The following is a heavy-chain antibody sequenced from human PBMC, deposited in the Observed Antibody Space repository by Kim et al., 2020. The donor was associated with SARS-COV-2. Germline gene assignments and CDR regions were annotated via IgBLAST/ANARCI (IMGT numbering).Heavy chain of an antibody. Sequence: GGSLRLSCAASGFTFSTCGMHRIRQAPGKGLEWVAAISYDGSNEFYADSVKGRFTISRDKSENRLFLQMDSLRAEDTAVYFCAKDANIVVPSYYYGIDVWGQGTAVTVSS. D-gene: IGHD2-2*01. CDR1: GFTFSTCG. V-gene: IGHV3-30*18. J-gene: IGHJ6*02. CDR2: ISYDGSNE. CDR3: AKDANIVVPSYYYGIDV.